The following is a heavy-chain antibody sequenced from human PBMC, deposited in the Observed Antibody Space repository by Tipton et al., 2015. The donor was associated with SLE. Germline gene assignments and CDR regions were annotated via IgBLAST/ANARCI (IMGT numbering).Heavy chain of an antibody. CDR3: AKASVGVVTASIDY. Sequence: SLRLSCATSGFTFSSYEMIWVRQAPGKGLEWVSAITGDATFTNYGDSVKGRFIISRDNSKNTLDFQMNSLRAEDTAAYFCAKASVGVVTASIDYWGQGTLVIVSS. J-gene: IGHJ4*02. D-gene: IGHD2-21*02. V-gene: IGHV3-23*01. CDR1: GFTFSSYE. CDR2: ITGDATFT.